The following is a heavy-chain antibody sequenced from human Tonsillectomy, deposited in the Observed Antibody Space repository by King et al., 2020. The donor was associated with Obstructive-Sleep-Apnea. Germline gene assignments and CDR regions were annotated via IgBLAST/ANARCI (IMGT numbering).Heavy chain of an antibody. CDR2: ISYNGLIK. CDR3: VKEMEELARYNWFDP. J-gene: IGHJ5*02. CDR1: GFTFSRFG. D-gene: IGHD1-1*01. Sequence: VQLVESGGGVVQPGRSLRLSCAASGFTFSRFGMHWVRQGPGKRLEWMAVISYNGLIKDYAASVKGRFTVSRDNSKDTLYLQMSSLRGEDSAVYYCVKEMEELARYNWFDPWGQGTLVTVSS. V-gene: IGHV3-30*18.